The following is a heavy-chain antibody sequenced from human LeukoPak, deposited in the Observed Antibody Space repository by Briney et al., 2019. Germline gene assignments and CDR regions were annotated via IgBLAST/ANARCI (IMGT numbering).Heavy chain of an antibody. Sequence: PSETLSLTCTVSGGSISSYYWSWIRQPAGKGLEWIARIYTSGSTNYNPSLKSRVTMSVDTSKNQFSLKLSSVTAADTAVYYCARSGPYYYGSGSYYPDYWGQGTLVTVSS. D-gene: IGHD3-10*01. CDR1: GGSISSYY. CDR2: IYTSGST. CDR3: ARSGPYYYGSGSYYPDY. V-gene: IGHV4-4*07. J-gene: IGHJ4*02.